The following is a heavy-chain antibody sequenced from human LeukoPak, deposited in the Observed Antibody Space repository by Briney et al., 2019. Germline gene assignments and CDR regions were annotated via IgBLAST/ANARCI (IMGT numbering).Heavy chain of an antibody. D-gene: IGHD2-2*01. CDR3: ARDQVIVPAVDY. V-gene: IGHV4-30-4*08. J-gene: IGHJ4*02. CDR2: IYYSGST. CDR1: GGSISSGDYY. Sequence: PSQTLSLTCTVSGGSISSGDYYWSWIRQPPGTGLEWIGNIYYSGSTYYNPSLKSRVTISVDTSKNQFSLKLSSVTAADTAVYYCARDQVIVPAVDYWGQGTLVTVSS.